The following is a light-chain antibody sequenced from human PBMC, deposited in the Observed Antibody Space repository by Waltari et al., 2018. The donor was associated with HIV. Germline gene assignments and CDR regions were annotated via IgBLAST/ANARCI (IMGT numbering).Light chain of an antibody. CDR2: AAS. CDR1: QSISSY. Sequence: DIQMTQSPSSLSASVGDRVTITCRASQSISSYLNWYQQKPGKAPKLLIYAASSWQSGVPSRLSGRGSGTDFTLTISRLQPEDFASYYCQQSYSILWTFGQGTKVEIK. J-gene: IGKJ1*01. V-gene: IGKV1-39*01. CDR3: QQSYSILWT.